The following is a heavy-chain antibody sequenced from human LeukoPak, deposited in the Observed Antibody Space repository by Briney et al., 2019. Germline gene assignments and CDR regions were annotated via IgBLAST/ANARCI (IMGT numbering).Heavy chain of an antibody. CDR3: AKPTSVFWSGYQY. CDR2: IRYDGSNK. CDR1: GFTFSSYG. V-gene: IGHV3-30*02. J-gene: IGHJ4*02. D-gene: IGHD3-3*01. Sequence: GGSLRLSCAASGFTFSSYGMHWVRQAPGKGLEWVAFIRYDGSNKYYADSVKGRFTISRDNSKNTLYPQMNSLRAEDTAVYYCAKPTSVFWSGYQYWGQGTPVTVSS.